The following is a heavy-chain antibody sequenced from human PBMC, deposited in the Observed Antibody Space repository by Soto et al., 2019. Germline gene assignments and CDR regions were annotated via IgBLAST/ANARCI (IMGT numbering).Heavy chain of an antibody. J-gene: IGHJ5*01. CDR3: ARAASSWYWFDS. V-gene: IGHV3-21*01. D-gene: IGHD6-13*01. CDR1: GFTFSNYS. CDR2: ISSSSSYI. Sequence: GGSLRLSCAASGFTFSNYSMNWVRQAPGKGLEWVSFISSSSSYIYYADSMKGRFTISRDNAKNSLYLQMNSLRAEDTAVYYCARAASSWYWFDSWGQGTLVTVSS.